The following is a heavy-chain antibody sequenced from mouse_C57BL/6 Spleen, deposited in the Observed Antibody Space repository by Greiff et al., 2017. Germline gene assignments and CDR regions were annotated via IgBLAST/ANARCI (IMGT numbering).Heavy chain of an antibody. D-gene: IGHD1-1*01. Sequence: VQLQQSGPELVKPGASVKISCKASGYSFTDYNMNWVKQSNGKSLEWIGVINPNYGTTRYNQKFKGKATLTVEQSSSTAYMQLNSLTSEDSAVYYLSREIGTLVATSFDYWGQGTTLTVSS. CDR3: SREIGTLVATSFDY. J-gene: IGHJ2*01. CDR2: INPNYGTT. V-gene: IGHV1-39*01. CDR1: GYSFTDYN.